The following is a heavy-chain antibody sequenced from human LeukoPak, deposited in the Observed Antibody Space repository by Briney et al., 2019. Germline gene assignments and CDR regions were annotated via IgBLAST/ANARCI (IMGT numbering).Heavy chain of an antibody. CDR1: GFTVSSNY. D-gene: IGHD2/OR15-2a*01. J-gene: IGHJ4*02. V-gene: IGHV3-66*02. CDR2: IYSGGST. Sequence: GGSLRLYCAASGFTVSSNYMSWVRQAPGKGLEWVSVIYSGGSTYYADSVKGRFTISRDNSKNTLYLQMNSLRAEDTAVYYCARSTRKGIFDYWGQGTLVTVSS. CDR3: ARSTRKGIFDY.